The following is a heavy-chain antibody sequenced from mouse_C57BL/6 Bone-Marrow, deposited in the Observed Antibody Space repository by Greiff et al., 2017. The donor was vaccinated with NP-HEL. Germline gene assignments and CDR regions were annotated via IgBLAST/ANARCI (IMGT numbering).Heavy chain of an antibody. CDR2: INSDGGST. D-gene: IGHD3-2*02. CDR3: ARCRPGFAY. J-gene: IGHJ3*01. Sequence: EVKLMESGGGLVQPGESLKLSCESNEYAFPSPDMSWVRKTPGKRLELVAAINSDGGSTYYPDTMEGRFIISRDNTKKTLYLQMIRLRSQDTALYDVARCRPGFAYWGQGTLVTVSA. CDR1: EYAFPSPD. V-gene: IGHV5-2*01.